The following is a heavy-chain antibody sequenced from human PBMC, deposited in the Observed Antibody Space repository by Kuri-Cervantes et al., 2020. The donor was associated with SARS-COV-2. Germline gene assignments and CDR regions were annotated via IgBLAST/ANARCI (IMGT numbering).Heavy chain of an antibody. CDR1: GGSFSGYY. J-gene: IGHJ3*02. CDR2: IYHSGST. V-gene: IGHV4-34*01. D-gene: IGHD3-3*01. Sequence: SETLSLTCAVYGGSFSGYYWGWIRQPPGKGLEWIGSIYHSGSTYYNPSLKSRVTISVDTSKNQFSLKLSSVTAADTAVYYCATPRTRTIFGVVYDAFDIWGQGTMVTVSS. CDR3: ATPRTRTIFGVVYDAFDI.